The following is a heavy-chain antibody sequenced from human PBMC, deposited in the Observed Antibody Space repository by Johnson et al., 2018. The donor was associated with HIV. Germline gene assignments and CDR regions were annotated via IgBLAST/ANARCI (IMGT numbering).Heavy chain of an antibody. CDR3: TTDVPRGPYSNAFDI. Sequence: EMQLVESGGGLVKPGGSLRLSCAGSGFTFTNAWMHWVRQAPEKGLEWVGRLKSRTDGETADYAAPVKGRFTISRDDSKNTLYLQMNSLKTEDTALYYCTTDVPRGPYSNAFDIWGQRTMVTVSS. J-gene: IGHJ3*02. D-gene: IGHD2-15*01. CDR2: LKSRTDGETA. CDR1: GFTFTNAW. V-gene: IGHV3-15*01.